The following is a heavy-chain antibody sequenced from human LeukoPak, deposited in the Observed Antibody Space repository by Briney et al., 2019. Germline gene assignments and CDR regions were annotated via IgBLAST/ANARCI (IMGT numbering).Heavy chain of an antibody. J-gene: IGHJ4*02. CDR2: IIPIFGTA. CDR3: ARDGNYYGSGVTEYFDY. D-gene: IGHD3-10*01. Sequence: SVKVSCKASGGTFSSYAISWVRQAPGQGLEWMGGIIPIFGTANYAQKFQGRVTITADESTSTAYMELSSLRSEDTAVYYCARDGNYYGSGVTEYFDYWGQGTLVTVSS. CDR1: GGTFSSYA. V-gene: IGHV1-69*01.